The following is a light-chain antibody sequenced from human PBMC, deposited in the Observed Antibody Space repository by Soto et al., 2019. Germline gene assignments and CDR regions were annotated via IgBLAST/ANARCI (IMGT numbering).Light chain of an antibody. CDR1: QSVSSSY. CDR3: QQYGSSLFT. J-gene: IGKJ3*01. V-gene: IGKV3-20*01. CDR2: GAS. Sequence: EIVLTQSPGTLSLSPGERATLSCRASQSVSSSYLAWYQQKPGQAPRLLIYGASSRATAIPDRFSGSGSGTDFTLTISRLEPEAFAVYYCQQYGSSLFTFGPGTKVDIK.